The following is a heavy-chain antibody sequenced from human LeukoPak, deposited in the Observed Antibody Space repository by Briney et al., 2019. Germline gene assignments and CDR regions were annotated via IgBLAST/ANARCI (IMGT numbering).Heavy chain of an antibody. CDR1: GFTFRSYS. Sequence: GGSLRLSCAVSGFTFRSYSLNWVRQAPGKGLEWVSSISSSGTYIYYADSVRGRFTISRDNAKNSLYLQMNSLRAEDTAVYYCVRGWFGDLTPLHIDYWGQGTLVTVSS. CDR2: ISSSGTYI. D-gene: IGHD3-10*01. J-gene: IGHJ4*02. V-gene: IGHV3-21*01. CDR3: VRGWFGDLTPLHIDY.